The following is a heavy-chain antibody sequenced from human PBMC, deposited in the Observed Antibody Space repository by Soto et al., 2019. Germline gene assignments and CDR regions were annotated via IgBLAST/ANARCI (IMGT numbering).Heavy chain of an antibody. CDR3: ARHLCSYGCVPGYYYYYYYMDV. J-gene: IGHJ6*03. Sequence: SETLSLTCTVSGGSISSSSYYWGWIRQPPGKGLEWIGSIYYSGSTYYNPSLKSRVTISVDTSKNQFSLKLSSVTAADTAVYYCARHLCSYGCVPGYYYYYYYMDVWGKGTTVTVSS. V-gene: IGHV4-39*01. D-gene: IGHD5-18*01. CDR2: IYYSGST. CDR1: GGSISSSSYY.